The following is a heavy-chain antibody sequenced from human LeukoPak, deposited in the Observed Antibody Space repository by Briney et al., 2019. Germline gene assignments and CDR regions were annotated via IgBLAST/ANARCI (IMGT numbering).Heavy chain of an antibody. V-gene: IGHV3-53*01. D-gene: IGHD3-10*01. CDR1: GFTVSGNY. CDR3: ARLYYYGSGSPPY. J-gene: IGHJ4*02. Sequence: PGGSLRLSCAASGFTVSGNYMSWVRQAPGKGLEWVSVIYSGGTTTYYADSVKGRFTISRDNSQNTLYLQMSGLRAGDTAVYYCARLYYYGSGSPPYWGQGTLVTVSS. CDR2: IYSGGTTT.